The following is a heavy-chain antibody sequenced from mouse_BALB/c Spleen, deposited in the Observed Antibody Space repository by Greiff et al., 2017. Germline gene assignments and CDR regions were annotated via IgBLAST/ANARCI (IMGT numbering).Heavy chain of an antibody. CDR3: ARVPYVNYAYFDY. CDR2: IWAGGST. V-gene: IGHV2-9*02. CDR1: GFSLTSYG. Sequence: QVQLKESGPGLVAPSQSLSITCTVSGFSLTSYGVHWVRQPPGKGLEWLGVIWAGGSTNYNSALMSRLSISKDNSKSQVFLKMNSLQTDDTAMYYGARVPYVNYAYFDYWGQGTTLTVSS. J-gene: IGHJ2*01. D-gene: IGHD2-1*01.